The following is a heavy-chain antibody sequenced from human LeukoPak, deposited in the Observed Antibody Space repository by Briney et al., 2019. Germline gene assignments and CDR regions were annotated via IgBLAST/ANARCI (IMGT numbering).Heavy chain of an antibody. J-gene: IGHJ4*02. V-gene: IGHV1-18*01. Sequence: ASVKVSCKASGYTFTSYGISWVRQAPGQGLEWMGWISAYNGNTNYAQKLQGRVTMTTDTSTSTAYKELRSLRSDDTAVYYCAREGYYDSSGMYYFDYWGQGTLVTVSS. D-gene: IGHD3-22*01. CDR2: ISAYNGNT. CDR3: AREGYYDSSGMYYFDY. CDR1: GYTFTSYG.